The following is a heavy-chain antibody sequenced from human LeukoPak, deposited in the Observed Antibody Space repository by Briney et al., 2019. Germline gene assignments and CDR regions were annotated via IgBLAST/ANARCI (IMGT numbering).Heavy chain of an antibody. CDR1: GFTFSSYG. Sequence: PGGSLRLSCAASGFTFSSYGMHWVRQAPGKGLEWVAFIRYDGSNKYYADSVKGRFTISRDNSKNTLYLQMNSLRAEDTAVYYCAKGISSYDFWSGYYHNWFDPWGQGTLVTVSS. CDR3: AKGISSYDFWSGYYHNWFDP. V-gene: IGHV3-30*02. J-gene: IGHJ5*02. CDR2: IRYDGSNK. D-gene: IGHD3-3*01.